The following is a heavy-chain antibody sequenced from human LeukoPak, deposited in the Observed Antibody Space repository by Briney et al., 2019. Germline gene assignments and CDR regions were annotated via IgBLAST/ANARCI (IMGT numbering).Heavy chain of an antibody. CDR2: IRYDGSNE. CDR3: AKDWSYRGWAYYLDY. V-gene: IGHV3-30*02. CDR1: GW. D-gene: IGHD6-19*01. J-gene: IGHJ4*02. Sequence: GGSLRLSCAASGWMHWVRQAPGKGLEWVTFIRYDGSNEYYADSVKGRFTISRDNSKNTLYLQMNSLRPEDTAVYYCAKDWSYRGWAYYLDYWGQGTLVTVSS.